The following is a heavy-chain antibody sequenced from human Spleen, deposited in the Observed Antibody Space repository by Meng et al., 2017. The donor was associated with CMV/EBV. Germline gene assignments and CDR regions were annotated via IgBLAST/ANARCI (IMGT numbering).Heavy chain of an antibody. CDR2: IYSGGST. V-gene: IGHV3-66*02. D-gene: IGHD3-10*01. Sequence: GESLKISCAASGFTVSSNYMSWVRQAPGKGLEWVSVIYSGGSTYYADSVKGRFTISRDNSKNTLYLQMNSLRAEDTAIFYCAKDFTESRYSGSGRPNFCDYWGRGTLVTVSS. CDR3: AKDFTESRYSGSGRPNFCDY. J-gene: IGHJ4*02. CDR1: GFTVSSNY.